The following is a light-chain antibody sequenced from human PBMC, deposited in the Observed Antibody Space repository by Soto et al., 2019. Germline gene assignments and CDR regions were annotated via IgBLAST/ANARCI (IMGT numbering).Light chain of an antibody. J-gene: IGKJ2*01. CDR1: QSLSTS. CDR3: QQYGRSPAVVYT. V-gene: IGKV3-20*01. CDR2: HAS. Sequence: EIVLTQSPGTLSLSPGERATLSCRASQSLSTSLAWYQQKPGQAPRLLIYHASIRTTGIPDRFSGSGSGTDFTLTISRLELYDFAVYYCQQYGRSPAVVYTFGQGTKLEIK.